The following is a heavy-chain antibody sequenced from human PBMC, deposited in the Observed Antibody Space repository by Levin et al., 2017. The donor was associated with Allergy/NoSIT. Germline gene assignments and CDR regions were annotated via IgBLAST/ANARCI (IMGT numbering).Heavy chain of an antibody. V-gene: IGHV4-59*08. J-gene: IGHJ4*02. D-gene: IGHD6-13*01. CDR2: IYYSGST. CDR1: GGSISSSY. CDR3: ARTKYSSSWYVEDY. Sequence: SQTLSLTCTVSGGSISSSYWSWIRQPPGKGLEWIGYIYYSGSTNYNPSLKSRVTISVDTSKNQFSLKLSSVTAAATAVYYCARTKYSSSWYVEDYWGQGTLVTVSS.